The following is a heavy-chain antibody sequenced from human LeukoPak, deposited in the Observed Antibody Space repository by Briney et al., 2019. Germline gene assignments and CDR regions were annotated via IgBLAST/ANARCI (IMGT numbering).Heavy chain of an antibody. CDR1: GFTFSSYA. V-gene: IGHV3-23*01. CDR3: AREGSDFWSNYPDY. D-gene: IGHD3-3*01. Sequence: GGSLRLSCAASGFTFSSYAMSWVRQAPGKGLEWVSAISGSGGSTYYADSVKGRLTISRDNAKNSLYLQMNRLRAEDTAVYYCAREGSDFWSNYPDYRGQGTLVTVSA. J-gene: IGHJ4*02. CDR2: ISGSGGST.